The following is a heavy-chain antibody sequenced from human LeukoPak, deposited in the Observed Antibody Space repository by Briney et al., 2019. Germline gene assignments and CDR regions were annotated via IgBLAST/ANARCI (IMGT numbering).Heavy chain of an antibody. D-gene: IGHD6-13*01. J-gene: IGHJ4*02. V-gene: IGHV1-18*01. CDR2: ISAYNGNT. Sequence: GASVKVSCKASGYTFTSYGISWVRQAPGQGLEWMGWISAYNGNTNYAQKLQGRVTMTTDTSTSTAYMELRSLRSDDTAVYYCARGGRAYSSSWDFDYWGQGTLVTVSS. CDR3: ARGGRAYSSSWDFDY. CDR1: GYTFTSYG.